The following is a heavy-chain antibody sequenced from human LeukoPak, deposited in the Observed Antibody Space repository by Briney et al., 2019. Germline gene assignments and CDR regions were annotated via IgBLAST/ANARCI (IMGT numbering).Heavy chain of an antibody. CDR3: ARGPGSSWYYYYYYMDV. Sequence: EASVKVSCKASWYNFTSYDINWVRQATGERIEWIGWMNLNSGNTGYAQQFQARVTITRNTSISTAYMELSSLRSEDTAVYYCARGPGSSWYYYYYYMDVWGKGTTVTVSS. CDR1: WYNFTSYD. D-gene: IGHD6-13*01. J-gene: IGHJ6*03. V-gene: IGHV1-8*03. CDR2: MNLNSGNT.